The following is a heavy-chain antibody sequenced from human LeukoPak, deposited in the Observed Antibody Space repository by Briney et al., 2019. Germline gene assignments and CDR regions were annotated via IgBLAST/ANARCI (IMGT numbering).Heavy chain of an antibody. D-gene: IGHD3-9*01. Sequence: ASVKVSCKASGYTFTSYYMHWVRQAPGQGLEWMGIINPSGGSTSYAQKFQGRVTMTRDTSTSTVYMELSSLRSEDTAVYYCARGGYTYYDILTGYYKWYDAFDIWGQGTMVTVSS. V-gene: IGHV1-46*01. CDR2: INPSGGST. J-gene: IGHJ3*02. CDR3: ARGGYTYYDILTGYYKWYDAFDI. CDR1: GYTFTSYY.